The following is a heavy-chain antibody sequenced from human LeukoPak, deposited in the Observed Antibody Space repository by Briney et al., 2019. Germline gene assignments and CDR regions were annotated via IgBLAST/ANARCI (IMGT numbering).Heavy chain of an antibody. V-gene: IGHV3-23*01. J-gene: IGHJ4*02. CDR3: TRIPSSTSSWYYFDY. D-gene: IGHD6-13*01. CDR1: GFTFSSYA. CDR2: ISDSGSGA. Sequence: GGSLRLSCAASGFTFSSYAMSWVRQAPGKGLEWVSSISDSGSGAYYADSVKGRFTISRDNSKNTLYLQMNSLRAEDTAVYYCTRIPSSTSSWYYFDYWGQGTLVTVSS.